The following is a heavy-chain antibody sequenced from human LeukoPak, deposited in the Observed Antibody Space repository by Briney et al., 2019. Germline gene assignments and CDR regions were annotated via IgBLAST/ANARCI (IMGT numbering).Heavy chain of an antibody. CDR3: AEDPRPAAIWVYYFDY. CDR2: ISWNSGSI. V-gene: IGHV3-9*01. D-gene: IGHD2-2*02. J-gene: IGHJ4*02. CDR1: GFTFDDYA. Sequence: QPGRSLRLSCAASGFTFDDYAMHWVRQAPGKGLEWVSGISWNSGSIGYADSVKGRFTISRDNPKNTLYLQMNSLRAEDTAVYYCAEDPRPAAIWVYYFDYWGQGTLVTVSS.